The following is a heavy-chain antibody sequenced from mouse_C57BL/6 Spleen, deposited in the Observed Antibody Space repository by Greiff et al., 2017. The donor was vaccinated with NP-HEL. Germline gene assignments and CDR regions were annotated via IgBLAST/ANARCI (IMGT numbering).Heavy chain of an antibody. CDR1: GFTFSSYG. V-gene: IGHV5-6*02. CDR2: ISSGGSYT. D-gene: IGHD2-1*01. Sequence: EVKVVESGGDLVKPGGSLKLSCAASGFTFSSYGMSWVRQTPDKRLEWVATISSGGSYTYYPDSVKGRFTISRDNAKNTLYLQMGSLKSEDTAMYYCARRDYGNYYFDYWGQGTTLTVSS. J-gene: IGHJ2*01. CDR3: ARRDYGNYYFDY.